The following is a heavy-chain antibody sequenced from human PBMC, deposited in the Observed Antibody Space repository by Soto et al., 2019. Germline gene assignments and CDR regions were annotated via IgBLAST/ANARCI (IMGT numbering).Heavy chain of an antibody. V-gene: IGHV4-34*01. J-gene: IGHJ6*03. Sequence: QVQLQQWGAGLLKPSETLSLTCAVYGGSFSGYYWSWIRQPPGKGLEWIGEINHSGSTNYNPSLKSRVTISVDTSKNQFSLKLSSVTAADTAVYYCARSNKEGIAARRYNYYYMDVWGKGTTVTVSS. CDR1: GGSFSGYY. D-gene: IGHD6-6*01. CDR2: INHSGST. CDR3: ARSNKEGIAARRYNYYYMDV.